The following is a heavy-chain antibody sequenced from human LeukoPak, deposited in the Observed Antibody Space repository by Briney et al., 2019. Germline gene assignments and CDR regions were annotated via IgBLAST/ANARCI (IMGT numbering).Heavy chain of an antibody. CDR3: ARGDPSGSYDFDY. V-gene: IGHV4-30-4*01. CDR1: GGSISSGDYY. J-gene: IGHJ4*02. Sequence: SETLSLTCTVSGGSISSGDYYRSWIRQPPGKGLEWIGYIYYSGSTYYNPSLKSRVTISVDTSKNQFSLKLSSVTAADTAVYYCARGDPSGSYDFDYWGQGTLVTVSS. D-gene: IGHD1-26*01. CDR2: IYYSGST.